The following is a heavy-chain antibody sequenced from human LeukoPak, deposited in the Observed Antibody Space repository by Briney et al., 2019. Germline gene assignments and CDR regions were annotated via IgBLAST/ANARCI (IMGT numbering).Heavy chain of an antibody. CDR1: GGTFSSYA. J-gene: IGHJ5*02. V-gene: IGHV1-69*05. Sequence: ASVKVSCKASGGTFSSYAISWVRQAPGQGLEWMGGIIPIFGTANYAQKFQGRVTMTRDMSTSTVYTELSSLRSEDTAVYYCASGPSSYDFPDPWGQGTLVTVSS. CDR3: ASGPSSYDFPDP. D-gene: IGHD3-3*01. CDR2: IIPIFGTA.